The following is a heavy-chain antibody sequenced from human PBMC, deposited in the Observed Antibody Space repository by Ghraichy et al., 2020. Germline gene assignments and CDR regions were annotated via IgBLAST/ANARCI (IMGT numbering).Heavy chain of an antibody. CDR1: GGSFSGYY. J-gene: IGHJ6*02. Sequence: SETLSLTCAVYGGSFSGYYWSWIRQPPGKGLEWIGEINHSGSTNYNPSLKSRVTISVDTSKNQFSLKLSSVTAADTAVYYCASTGIVGATEPDYYYYYGMDVWGQGTTVTVSS. D-gene: IGHD1-26*01. V-gene: IGHV4-34*01. CDR3: ASTGIVGATEPDYYYYYGMDV. CDR2: INHSGST.